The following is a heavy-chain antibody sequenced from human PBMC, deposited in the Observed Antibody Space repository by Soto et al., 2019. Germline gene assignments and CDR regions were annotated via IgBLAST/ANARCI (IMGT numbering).Heavy chain of an antibody. D-gene: IGHD6-19*01. CDR1: GFTDSRNY. CDR2: IYSGGST. V-gene: IGHV3-53*02. J-gene: IGHJ4*02. Sequence: EVQLVETGGGLIQPGGSLRLSCAASGFTDSRNYMTWVRQAPGKGLEWVSVIYSGGSTYYADSVKGRFSIFRDNSRDTLNLQMNSLRAEDTAVYYCARSSGWYCFDYWGQGTLVTVSS. CDR3: ARSSGWYCFDY.